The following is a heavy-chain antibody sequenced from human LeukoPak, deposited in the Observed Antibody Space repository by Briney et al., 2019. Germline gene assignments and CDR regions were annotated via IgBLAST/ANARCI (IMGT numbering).Heavy chain of an antibody. CDR3: ARDPSIAARHDAFDI. CDR1: GGTFSSYA. J-gene: IGHJ3*02. D-gene: IGHD6-6*01. CDR2: IIPIFGIA. V-gene: IGHV1-69*04. Sequence: ASVKVSCKASGGTFSSYAISWVRQAPGQGLEWMGRIIPIFGIANYAQKFQGRVTITADKSTSTAYMELSSLRSEDTAVCYCARDPSIAARHDAFDIWGQGTMVTVSS.